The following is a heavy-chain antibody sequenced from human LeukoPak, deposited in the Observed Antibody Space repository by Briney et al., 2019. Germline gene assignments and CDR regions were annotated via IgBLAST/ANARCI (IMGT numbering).Heavy chain of an antibody. CDR2: IKQDGSEK. CDR1: GFIFGGYW. V-gene: IGHV3-7*01. Sequence: GGSLRLSCAASGFIFGGYWMSWVRQAPGKGLEWVANIKQDGSEKYYVDSVKGRFTISRDNAKNSLYLQMNSLRAEDTAVYYCARSWVWFGELLGYWGQGTLVTVSS. D-gene: IGHD3-10*01. J-gene: IGHJ4*02. CDR3: ARSWVWFGELLGY.